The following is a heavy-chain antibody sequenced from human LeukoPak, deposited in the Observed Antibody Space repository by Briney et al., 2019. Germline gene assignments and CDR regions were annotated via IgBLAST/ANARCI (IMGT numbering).Heavy chain of an antibody. D-gene: IGHD5-18*01. CDR3: ASTPLKIQPAA. V-gene: IGHV3-21*01. J-gene: IGHJ4*02. CDR2: ISPSGSLI. Sequence: GGSLRLSCAASGFTFSSFSMNWVRQAPGKGLDWVSSISPSGSLISYADSVKGRFTISRDNTNNSVYLQMSSLRVEDTGVYYCASTPLKIQPAAWGQGTLVAVSS. CDR1: GFTFSSFS.